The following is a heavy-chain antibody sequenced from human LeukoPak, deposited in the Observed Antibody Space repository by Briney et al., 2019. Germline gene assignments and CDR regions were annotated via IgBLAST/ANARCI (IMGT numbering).Heavy chain of an antibody. V-gene: IGHV4-59*01. D-gene: IGHD4-17*01. CDR1: GGSISSYY. CDR2: IYYSGST. J-gene: IGHJ5*02. Sequence: PSETLSLTCTVSGGSISSYYWSWIRQPPGKGLEWIGYIYYSGSTNYNPSLKSRVTISVDTSKNQFSLKLSSVTAADTAVYYCARDYGDYGGWFDPWGQGTLVTVSS. CDR3: ARDYGDYGGWFDP.